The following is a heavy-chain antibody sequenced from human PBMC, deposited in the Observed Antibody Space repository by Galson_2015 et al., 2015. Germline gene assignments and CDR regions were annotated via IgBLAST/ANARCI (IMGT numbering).Heavy chain of an antibody. CDR3: ARDARGGYGDFDY. Sequence: TLSLTCTVSGGSISSGGYYWSWIRQHPGKGLEWMGYTYDTGSTYYHPSLKSRLTISVDTSKNQFSLNLSSVTAADTAMYYCARDARGGYGDFDYWGQGTLVTVSS. V-gene: IGHV4-31*03. CDR2: TYDTGST. D-gene: IGHD3-22*01. J-gene: IGHJ4*02. CDR1: GGSISSGGYY.